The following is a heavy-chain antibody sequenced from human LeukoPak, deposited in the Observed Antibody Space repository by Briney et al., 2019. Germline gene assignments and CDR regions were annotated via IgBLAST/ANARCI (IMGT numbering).Heavy chain of an antibody. Sequence: PGGSLRLSCAASGFTFTTYWMTWVRQAPGKGLEWISYISSRGSVIYYADSVKGRFTISRDNAKNSLYLQMNSLRAEDTAVYYCARDFPYYYGSGSYSNNDAFDIWGQGTMVTVSP. D-gene: IGHD3-10*01. CDR1: GFTFTTYW. CDR2: ISSRGSVI. J-gene: IGHJ3*02. CDR3: ARDFPYYYGSGSYSNNDAFDI. V-gene: IGHV3-48*04.